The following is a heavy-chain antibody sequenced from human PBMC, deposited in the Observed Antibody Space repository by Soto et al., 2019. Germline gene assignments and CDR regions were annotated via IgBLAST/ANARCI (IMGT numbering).Heavy chain of an antibody. CDR2: IYYSGRT. CDR1: GGSISSGGYY. CDR3: ARDRRDGYKRYFEF. Sequence: PSETLSLTCTVSGGSISSGGYYWSWIRQHPGKGLVWIGYIYYSGRTYYNPSLKSRVTISVDTSKNQFSLKLSSVTAADTAVYFCARDRRDGYKRYFEFWGQGNQVTVS. D-gene: IGHD5-12*01. J-gene: IGHJ4*02. V-gene: IGHV4-31*03.